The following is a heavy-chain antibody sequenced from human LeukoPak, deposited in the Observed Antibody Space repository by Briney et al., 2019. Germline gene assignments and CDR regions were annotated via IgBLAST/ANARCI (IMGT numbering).Heavy chain of an antibody. J-gene: IGHJ4*02. CDR3: AVRAYYYDSSDYYLDY. V-gene: IGHV4-31*11. CDR2: IHYSGST. Sequence: SETLSLTCAVYGGSFSGYYWNWIRQHPGKGLEWIGYIHYSGSTYYNPSLKSRITISVDTSKNQFSLKLSSVTAADTAVYYCAVRAYYYDSSDYYLDYWGQGTLVTVSS. CDR1: GGSFSGYY. D-gene: IGHD3-22*01.